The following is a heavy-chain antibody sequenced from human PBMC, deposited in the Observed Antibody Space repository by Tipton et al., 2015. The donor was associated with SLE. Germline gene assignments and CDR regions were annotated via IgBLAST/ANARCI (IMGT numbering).Heavy chain of an antibody. Sequence: SLRLSCAASGFTFSNYGMHWVRQAPGKGLEWVAVIWFDGSKKYYAESVKGRSTISRDNSKNTLSLQMDSLRDEDTAVYYCARDSRGVEFWGQGTLVAVSS. CDR1: GFTFSNYG. D-gene: IGHD3-10*01. CDR2: IWFDGSKK. J-gene: IGHJ4*02. V-gene: IGHV3-33*01. CDR3: ARDSRGVEF.